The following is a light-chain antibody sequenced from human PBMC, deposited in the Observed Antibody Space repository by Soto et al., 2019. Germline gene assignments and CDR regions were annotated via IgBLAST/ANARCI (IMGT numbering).Light chain of an antibody. V-gene: IGLV1-44*01. CDR2: SNN. J-gene: IGLJ2*01. Sequence: QPVLTQPPSASGTPGQRVTISCSGSSSNIGDNTVNWYQQLPGTAPKLLVYSNNQRPPGVPDRLYRSKSGTSASLAISGIQSEDEADYYCAACDDSLNGLLFGGGTKLTVL. CDR1: SSNIGDNT. CDR3: AACDDSLNGLL.